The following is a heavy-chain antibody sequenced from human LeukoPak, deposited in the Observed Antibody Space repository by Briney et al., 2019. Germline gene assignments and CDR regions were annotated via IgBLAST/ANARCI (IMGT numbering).Heavy chain of an antibody. D-gene: IGHD1-26*01. CDR2: INHSGST. CDR3: ARGGGSSSYYYGMDV. J-gene: IGHJ6*02. Sequence: SETLSLTCAVYGGSFSGYYWSWIRQPPGKGLEWIGEINHSGSTNCNPSLKSRVTISVDTSKNQFSLKLSSVTAADTAVYYCARGGGSSSYYYGMDVWGQGTTVTVSS. CDR1: GGSFSGYY. V-gene: IGHV4-34*01.